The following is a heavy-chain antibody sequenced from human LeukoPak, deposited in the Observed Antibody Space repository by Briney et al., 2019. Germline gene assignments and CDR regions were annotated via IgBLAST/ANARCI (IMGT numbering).Heavy chain of an antibody. D-gene: IGHD3-10*01. CDR2: IIPIFGTA. Sequence: SVKVSCKASGGTFSSYAISWVRQAPGQGLEWMGGIIPIFGTANYAQKFQGRVTITADESTSTAYVELSSLRSEDTAVYYCARDAGRSYSTFVQWGQGTLVTVSS. J-gene: IGHJ4*02. CDR3: ARDAGRSYSTFVQ. CDR1: GGTFSSYA. V-gene: IGHV1-69*13.